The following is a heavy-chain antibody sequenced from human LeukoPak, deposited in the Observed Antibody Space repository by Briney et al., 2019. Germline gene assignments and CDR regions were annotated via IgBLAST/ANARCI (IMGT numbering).Heavy chain of an antibody. CDR1: GFTFSRYW. CDR2: IYEHGTTI. J-gene: IGHJ4*02. CDR3: ARDVGGAGSH. V-gene: IGHV3-74*01. D-gene: IGHD3-10*01. Sequence: GGSLRLSCAASGFTFSRYWMHWVRQAPGEGLVWVSRIYEHGTTIEYADSVRDRLTISRDHAKNTLYLHMYSLRGEGTAMYYCARDVGGAGSHWGQGSLVTVSS.